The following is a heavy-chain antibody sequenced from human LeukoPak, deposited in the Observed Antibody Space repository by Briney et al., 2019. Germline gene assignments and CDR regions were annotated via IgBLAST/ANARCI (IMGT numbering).Heavy chain of an antibody. D-gene: IGHD2-2*01. CDR1: GFTFNSYA. CDR2: ISGNGGST. V-gene: IGHV3-23*01. Sequence: GGSLRLSCAASGFTFNSYAMTWVRQAPGKGLEWVSSISGNGGSTYYTDSVKGRFTISRDNSKNTLYLQMNSLRAEDTAAYYCAKDLRVIVVTYYMDVWGKGPRSPSP. CDR3: AKDLRVIVVTYYMDV. J-gene: IGHJ6*03.